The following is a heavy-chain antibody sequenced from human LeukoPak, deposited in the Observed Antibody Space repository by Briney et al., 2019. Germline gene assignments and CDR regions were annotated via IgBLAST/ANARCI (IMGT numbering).Heavy chain of an antibody. CDR2: ISGSGGST. V-gene: IGHV3-23*01. CDR3: AKDLPRPQWLGYFDY. D-gene: IGHD6-19*01. J-gene: IGHJ4*02. CDR1: GFTFSSYA. Sequence: GGSLRLSCAASGFTFSSYAMSWVRQAPGKGLEWVSAISGSGGSTYYADSVKGPFTISRDNSKNTLYLQMNSLRAEDTAVYYCAKDLPRPQWLGYFDYWGQGTLVTVSS.